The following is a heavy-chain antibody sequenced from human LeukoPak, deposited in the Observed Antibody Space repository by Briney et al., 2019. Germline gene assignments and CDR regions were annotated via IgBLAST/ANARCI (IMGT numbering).Heavy chain of an antibody. V-gene: IGHV3-66*01. J-gene: IGHJ5*02. Sequence: PGGSLRLSCAASGFTVSSNYMSWVRQAPGKGLEWVSVIYSGGSTYYADSVKGRFTISRDNSKNTLYLQMNSLRAEDTAVYYCARDVVGDRYSSSWYRGGWFDPWGQGTLVTVSS. CDR3: ARDVVGDRYSSSWYRGGWFDP. CDR1: GFTVSSNY. D-gene: IGHD6-13*01. CDR2: IYSGGST.